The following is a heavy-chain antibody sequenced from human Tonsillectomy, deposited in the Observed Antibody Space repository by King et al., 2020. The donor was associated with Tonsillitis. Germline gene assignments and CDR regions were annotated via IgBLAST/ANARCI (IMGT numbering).Heavy chain of an antibody. CDR3: AKGQMSSYYNAGSFVAFDI. CDR2: IYTAGSST. D-gene: IGHD3-10*01. V-gene: IGHV3-23*03. Sequence: VQLVESGGGLVQPGGSLRLSCAASGFTFSSYAMSWVRQAPGKGLEWVSVIYTAGSSTYYADSVKGRFTISRDNSKNTLYLQMNTLRAEDTAVYYCAKGQMSSYYNAGSFVAFDIWGHGTMVTVSS. J-gene: IGHJ3*02. CDR1: GFTFSSYA.